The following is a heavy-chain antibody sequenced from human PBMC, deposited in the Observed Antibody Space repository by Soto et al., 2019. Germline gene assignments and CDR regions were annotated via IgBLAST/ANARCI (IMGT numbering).Heavy chain of an antibody. V-gene: IGHV1-2*02. CDR1: GYTFTGYY. J-gene: IGHJ4*02. D-gene: IGHD3-10*01. Sequence: ASVKVSCKASGYTFTGYYMHWVRQAPGQGLEWMGWINPNSGGANYAQKFQGRVTMTRDTSISTAYMELSRLRSDDTAVYYCARLRGLWFGELLADYWGQGTLVTVSS. CDR2: INPNSGGA. CDR3: ARLRGLWFGELLADY.